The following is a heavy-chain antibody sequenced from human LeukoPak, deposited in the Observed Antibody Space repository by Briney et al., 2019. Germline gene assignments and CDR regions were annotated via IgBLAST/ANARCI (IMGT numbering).Heavy chain of an antibody. V-gene: IGHV4-38-2*02. Sequence: SETLSLTCTVSGYSISSGYYWGWIRQPPGKGLEWIGSIYHSGSTYYNPSLKSRVTISVDTSKNQFSLKLSSVTAADTAVYYCARGRYSSSSGFDYWGREPWSPSPQ. CDR3: ARGRYSSSSGFDY. D-gene: IGHD6-6*01. CDR2: IYHSGST. CDR1: GYSISSGYY. J-gene: IGHJ4*02.